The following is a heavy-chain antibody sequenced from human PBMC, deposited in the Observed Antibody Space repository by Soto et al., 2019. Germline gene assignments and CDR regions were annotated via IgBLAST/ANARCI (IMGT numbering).Heavy chain of an antibody. J-gene: IGHJ4*02. CDR3: AKGGLQWLVTSDFTY. CDR2: VSHDGRNT. Sequence: VQLVESGGGEVQPGRSLRLSCAASGFTFSDYAMHWVRQAPGKWLEWVAVVSHDGRNTHYADSVKGCFTISRDSSKNTVSLEMTSLSAEEMDVYYCAKGGLQWLVTSDFTYWCQGALVTVSA. V-gene: IGHV3-30*18. CDR1: GFTFSDYA. D-gene: IGHD6-19*01.